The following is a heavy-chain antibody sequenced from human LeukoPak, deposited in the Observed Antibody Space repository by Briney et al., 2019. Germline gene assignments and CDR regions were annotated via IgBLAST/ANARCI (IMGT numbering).Heavy chain of an antibody. J-gene: IGHJ4*02. CDR1: GGSFSGYY. D-gene: IGHD6-19*01. Sequence: PSETLSLTCAVYGGSFSGYYWSWVRQAPGKGLEWVSAISGSGGSTYYADSVKGRFTISRDNSKNTLYLQMNSLRAEDTAVYYCAKGSVAGLYYFDYWGQGTLVTVSS. CDR3: AKGSVAGLYYFDY. CDR2: ISGSGGST. V-gene: IGHV3-23*01.